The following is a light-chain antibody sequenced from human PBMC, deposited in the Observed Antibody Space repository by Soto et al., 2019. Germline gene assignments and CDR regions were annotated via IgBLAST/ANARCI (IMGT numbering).Light chain of an antibody. CDR1: QSISSY. Sequence: DIQMTQSPSSLSASVGDRVTITCRASQSISSYLNWYQQTPGKAPNLLIYAASNLQSGVPSRFSGSGSGTDFTLTISSLQPEDFATYYCQQSSSIPRTFGQGTKVEI. J-gene: IGKJ1*01. V-gene: IGKV1-39*01. CDR3: QQSSSIPRT. CDR2: AAS.